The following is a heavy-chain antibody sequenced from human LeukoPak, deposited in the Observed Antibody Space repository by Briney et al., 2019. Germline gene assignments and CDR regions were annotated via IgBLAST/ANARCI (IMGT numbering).Heavy chain of an antibody. CDR2: IWYDGSNK. J-gene: IGHJ3*02. CDR1: GFTFSSYG. Sequence: GGSLRLSCAASGFTFSSYGMHWVRRAPGKGLEWVAVIWYDGSNKYYADSVKGRFTISRDNSKNTLYLQMNSLRAEDTAVYYCARDSYAFDIWGQGTMVTVSS. V-gene: IGHV3-33*01. CDR3: ARDSYAFDI.